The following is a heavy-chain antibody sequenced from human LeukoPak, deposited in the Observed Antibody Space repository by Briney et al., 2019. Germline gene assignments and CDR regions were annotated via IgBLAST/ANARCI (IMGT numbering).Heavy chain of an antibody. J-gene: IGHJ3*01. Sequence: GELLKISCKVSGYSFTNYCIGWVRQMPGKGLEWMGIIYTGESGTTYSPSFQGQVTIPVDKSINNAYLQWISLQASDTAMYYCGMSGDRGPLQDDVFDVWGQGTMVTVST. CDR1: GYSFTNYC. CDR3: GMSGDRGPLQDDVFDV. D-gene: IGHD1-26*01. CDR2: IYTGESGT. V-gene: IGHV5-51*01.